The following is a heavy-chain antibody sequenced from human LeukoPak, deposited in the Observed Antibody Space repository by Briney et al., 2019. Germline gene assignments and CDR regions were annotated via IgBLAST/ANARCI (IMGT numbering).Heavy chain of an antibody. Sequence: PSQTLSLTCTVSGDSISSGDYYWSWIRQPPGKGLEWIGYIYYSGSTYYNPSLKSRVTISVYTSQNHFSLKLNSVTAADTALYYCGRTDRQDWLFIYWGQGTLVTVSS. J-gene: IGHJ4*02. CDR2: IYYSGST. CDR3: GRTDRQDWLFIY. D-gene: IGHD3/OR15-3a*01. CDR1: GDSISSGDYY. V-gene: IGHV4-30-4*08.